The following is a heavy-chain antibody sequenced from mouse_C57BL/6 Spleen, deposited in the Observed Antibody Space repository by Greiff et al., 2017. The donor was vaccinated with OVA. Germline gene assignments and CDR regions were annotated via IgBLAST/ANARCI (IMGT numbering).Heavy chain of an antibody. CDR1: GYTFTSYW. Sequence: VQLQQPGAELVKPGASVKLSCKASGYTFTSYWMHWVKQRPGQGLEWIGMIHPDSGSTNYNEKFKSKATLTVDKSSSTAYMQLSSLTSEDSAVYYCAVYDGYPFDYWGQGTTLTVSS. D-gene: IGHD2-3*01. J-gene: IGHJ2*01. V-gene: IGHV1-64*01. CDR2: IHPDSGST. CDR3: AVYDGYPFDY.